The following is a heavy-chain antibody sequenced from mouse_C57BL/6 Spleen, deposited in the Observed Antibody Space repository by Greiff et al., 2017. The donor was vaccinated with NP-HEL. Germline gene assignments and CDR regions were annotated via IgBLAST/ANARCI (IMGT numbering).Heavy chain of an antibody. Sequence: QVQLQQSGPELVKPGASVKISCKASGYSFTSYYIHWVKQRPGQGLEWIGWIYPGSGNTKYNEKFKGKATLTADTSSSTAYMQLSSLTSEDSAVYYGARGGGAGYFDVWGTGTTVTVSS. J-gene: IGHJ1*03. CDR1: GYSFTSYY. CDR2: IYPGSGNT. CDR3: ARGGGAGYFDV. V-gene: IGHV1-66*01.